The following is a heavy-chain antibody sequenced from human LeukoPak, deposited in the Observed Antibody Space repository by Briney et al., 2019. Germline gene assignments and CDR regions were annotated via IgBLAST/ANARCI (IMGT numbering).Heavy chain of an antibody. CDR2: INPSGGST. CDR3: ARDGVAGTYYFDY. Sequence: GASVKVSCKASGYTFTTYYIHWVRQAPGQGFEWMGIINPSGGSTSSPQKFQGRVTMTRDTSTSTAYMELSSLRSEDTAVYFCARDGVAGTYYFDYWGQGTPVTVSS. V-gene: IGHV1-46*01. D-gene: IGHD6-19*01. CDR1: GYTFTTYY. J-gene: IGHJ4*02.